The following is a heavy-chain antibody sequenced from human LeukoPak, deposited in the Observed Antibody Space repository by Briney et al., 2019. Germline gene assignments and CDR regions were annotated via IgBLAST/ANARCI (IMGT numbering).Heavy chain of an antibody. CDR2: IYHSGST. Sequence: SETLSLTCAVYGGSFSGYYWSWIRQPPGKGLEWIGYIYHSGSTYYNPSLKSRVTISVDRSKNQFSLKLSSVTAADTAVYYCARIAVPAATNWYFDLWGRGTLVTVSS. J-gene: IGHJ2*01. V-gene: IGHV4-34*01. D-gene: IGHD2-2*01. CDR1: GGSFSGYY. CDR3: ARIAVPAATNWYFDL.